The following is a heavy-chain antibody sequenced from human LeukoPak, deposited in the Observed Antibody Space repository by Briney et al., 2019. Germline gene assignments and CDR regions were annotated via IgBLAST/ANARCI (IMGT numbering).Heavy chain of an antibody. J-gene: IGHJ4*02. CDR1: GYTFTSYG. CDR2: ISAYNGNT. CDR3: ARAGEHDYVWGSYRR. Sequence: GASVKVSCTASGYTFTSYGISWVRQAPGQGLEWMGWISAYNGNTNYAQKPQGRVTMTTDTSTSTAYMELRSLRSDDTAVYYCARAGEHDYVWGSYRRWGQGTLVTVSS. D-gene: IGHD3-16*02. V-gene: IGHV1-18*04.